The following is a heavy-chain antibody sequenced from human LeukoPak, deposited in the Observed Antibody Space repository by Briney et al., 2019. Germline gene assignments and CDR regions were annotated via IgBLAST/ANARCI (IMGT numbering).Heavy chain of an antibody. D-gene: IGHD3-16*01. Sequence: GRSLRLSCAASGFTFSSYGMHWVRQAPGKGLEWVAVIWYDGSNKYYADSVKGRFTISRDNSKNTLYLQMNSLRAEDTAVYYCARDSYAGVSYYYYYGMDVWGQGTTVTVS. CDR1: GFTFSSYG. CDR2: IWYDGSNK. J-gene: IGHJ6*02. V-gene: IGHV3-33*01. CDR3: ARDSYAGVSYYYYYGMDV.